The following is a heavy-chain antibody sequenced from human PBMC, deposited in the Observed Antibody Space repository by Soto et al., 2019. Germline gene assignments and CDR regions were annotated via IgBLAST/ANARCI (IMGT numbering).Heavy chain of an antibody. CDR2: ISYDGSNK. D-gene: IGHD6-13*01. J-gene: IGHJ4*02. Sequence: HPGGSLRLSCAASGFTFSSYGMHWVRQAPGKGLEWVAVISYDGSNKYYADSVKGRFTISRDNSKNALYLQMNSLRAEDTAVYYCATAIEAAGPFDYWGQGTLVTVSS. CDR3: ATAIEAAGPFDY. CDR1: GFTFSSYG. V-gene: IGHV3-30*03.